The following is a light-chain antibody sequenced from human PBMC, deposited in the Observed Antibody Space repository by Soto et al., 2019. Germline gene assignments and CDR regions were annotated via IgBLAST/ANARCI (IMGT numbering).Light chain of an antibody. CDR1: SSDVGGYNF. J-gene: IGLJ1*01. V-gene: IGLV2-14*03. CDR3: SSYTPSSTPFV. CDR2: DVN. Sequence: QSVLTQPASVSGSPGQSITISCTGTSSDVGGYNFVSWYQHHPGKAPKLIIYDVNNRPSGVSKRFSGSKSGNTASLTISGLQAEDEADYYCSSYTPSSTPFVFGTGTKVTVL.